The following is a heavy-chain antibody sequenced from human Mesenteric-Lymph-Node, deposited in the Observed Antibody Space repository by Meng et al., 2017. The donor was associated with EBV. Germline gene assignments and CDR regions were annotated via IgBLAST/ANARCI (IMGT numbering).Heavy chain of an antibody. CDR2: INHSGST. J-gene: IGHJ5*02. D-gene: IGHD2-15*01. Sequence: QLQQWGAGLLKPSEPLSPPCAVYRGSFSGFYWSWIRQPPGKGLEWIGEINHSGSTNYNPSLKSRVTISVDTSKNQFSLKLSSVTAADTAVYYCARGVQVAWRFDPWGQGTLVTVSS. CDR3: ARGVQVAWRFDP. CDR1: RGSFSGFY. V-gene: IGHV4-34*01.